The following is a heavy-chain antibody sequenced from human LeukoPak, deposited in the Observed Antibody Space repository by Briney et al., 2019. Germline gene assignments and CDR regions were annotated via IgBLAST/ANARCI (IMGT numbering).Heavy chain of an antibody. CDR1: GYTFTSYD. CDR3: ARVRKIAAAESKRKNWFDP. V-gene: IGHV1-8*01. J-gene: IGHJ5*02. CDR2: MNPNSGNT. D-gene: IGHD6-13*01. Sequence: ASVKVSCKASGYTFTSYDINWVRQATGQGLEWMGWMNPNSGNTGYAQKFQGRVTMTRNTSISTAYMELSSLRSEDTAVYYCARVRKIAAAESKRKNWFDPWGQGTLVAVSS.